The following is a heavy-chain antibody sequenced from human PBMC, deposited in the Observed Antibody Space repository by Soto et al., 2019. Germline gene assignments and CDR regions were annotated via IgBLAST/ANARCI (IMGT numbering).Heavy chain of an antibody. CDR3: ARWGIAAGDY. J-gene: IGHJ4*02. CDR1: GFTFSSYG. V-gene: IGHV3-33*01. CDR2: IWYDGSYK. D-gene: IGHD6-13*01. Sequence: QVQLVESGGGVVQPGRSLRLSCAASGFTFSSYGMHWVRQAPGKGLEWGAVIWYDGSYKYYAASVKGRFTISRDNSKNTLYLQMNSLRAEDTAVYYCARWGIAAGDYWGQGTLVTVSS.